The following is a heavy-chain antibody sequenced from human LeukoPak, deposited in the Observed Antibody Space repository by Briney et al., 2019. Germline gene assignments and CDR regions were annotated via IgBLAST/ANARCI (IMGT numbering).Heavy chain of an antibody. Sequence: ASVKVSCKASGYTFTGYYMHWVRQAPGQGLEWMGWINPNSGGTNYAQKFQGRVTMTRDTSISTAYMELSRLRSDDTAVYYCARWYSYDSGGDKEDAFDVWGQGTMVTVSS. CDR3: ARWYSYDSGGDKEDAFDV. D-gene: IGHD3-22*01. CDR2: INPNSGGT. V-gene: IGHV1-2*02. CDR1: GYTFTGYY. J-gene: IGHJ3*01.